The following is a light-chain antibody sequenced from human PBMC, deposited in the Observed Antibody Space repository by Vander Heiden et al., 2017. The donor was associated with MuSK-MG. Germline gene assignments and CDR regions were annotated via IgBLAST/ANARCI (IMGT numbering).Light chain of an antibody. V-gene: IGKV3-15*01. CDR3: QQHNNWPRT. CDR2: RAS. CDR1: QNVNSN. J-gene: IGKJ1*01. Sequence: DIVMTQSPATLSVSPGERATLSCRASQNVNSNLAWYQQKPGQAPRLLIYRASTRATGIPSRFSGSGSGTEFTLTISSLQSEDFAVYYCQQHNNWPRTFGQGTKVEIK.